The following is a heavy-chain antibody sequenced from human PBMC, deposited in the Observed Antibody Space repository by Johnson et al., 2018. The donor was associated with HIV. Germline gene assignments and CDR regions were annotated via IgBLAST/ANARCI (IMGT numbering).Heavy chain of an antibody. J-gene: IGHJ3*02. Sequence: QVQLVESGGVVVQPGRSLRLSCAASGFTFSSYAMHWVRQAPGKGLKWVAVISYDGSNKYYADSVKGRFTISRDNSKNTLYLQMNSLRAEDTAVYYCARDNSRSWFDYDAFDIWGQGTMVTVSS. CDR2: ISYDGSNK. D-gene: IGHD6-13*01. CDR3: ARDNSRSWFDYDAFDI. CDR1: GFTFSSYA. V-gene: IGHV3-30*04.